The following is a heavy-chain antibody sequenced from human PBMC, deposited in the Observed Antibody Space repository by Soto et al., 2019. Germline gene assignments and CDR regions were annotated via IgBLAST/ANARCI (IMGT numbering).Heavy chain of an antibody. J-gene: IGHJ4*02. Sequence: GGSLRLSCAASGFTFSSYWMSWVRQATGKGLEWVANIKQEGSEKFYVDSVKGRFTISRDNAKNSLYLQMNSLRAEDTAVYYCARERGTISGSFDYWGQGTLVSVSS. V-gene: IGHV3-7*03. CDR2: IKQEGSEK. CDR1: GFTFSSYW. D-gene: IGHD6-19*01. CDR3: ARERGTISGSFDY.